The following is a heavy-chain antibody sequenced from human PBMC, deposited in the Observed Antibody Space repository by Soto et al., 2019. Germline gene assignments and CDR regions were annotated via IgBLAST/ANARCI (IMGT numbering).Heavy chain of an antibody. J-gene: IGHJ4*02. V-gene: IGHV4-39*01. D-gene: IGHD3-16*02. Sequence: PSETLSLTCTVSGGSISSSSYYWGWIRQPPGKGLEWIGSIYYSGSTYYNPSLKSRVTISVDTSKNQFSLKLSSVTAADTAVYYCARHDGELSGDFDYWGQGTLVTVSS. CDR3: ARHDGELSGDFDY. CDR1: GGSISSSSYY. CDR2: IYYSGST.